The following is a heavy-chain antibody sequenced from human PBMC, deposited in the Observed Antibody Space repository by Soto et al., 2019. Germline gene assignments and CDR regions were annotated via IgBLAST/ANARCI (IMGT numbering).Heavy chain of an antibody. Sequence: SETLSLTCTVSGGSVSSGSFYWSWIRQPPGKGLEWIGYIYYSGSTSYNPSLKSPVTISVDTSKNQFSLKLTSVTAADTAVYYCARWSLVTTVIGGNYKGMDVWCQAPSVTGS. V-gene: IGHV4-61*01. D-gene: IGHD4-17*01. CDR2: IYYSGST. CDR1: GGSVSSGSFY. CDR3: ARWSLVTTVIGGNYKGMDV. J-gene: IGHJ6*02.